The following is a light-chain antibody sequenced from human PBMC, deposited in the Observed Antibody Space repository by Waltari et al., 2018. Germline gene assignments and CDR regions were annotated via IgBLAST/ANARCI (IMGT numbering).Light chain of an antibody. J-gene: IGKJ4*01. Sequence: DIVLTQSPGTLSLFPGERATLSCRASQSVNNNYLAWYLQKPGQAPRLLIYGASSRAIGIPDRFSGSGSGTDFTLTISRLEPEDFATYYCQQLNSYPLTFGGGTKVEIK. CDR3: QQLNSYPLT. CDR2: GAS. V-gene: IGKV3-20*01. CDR1: QSVNNNY.